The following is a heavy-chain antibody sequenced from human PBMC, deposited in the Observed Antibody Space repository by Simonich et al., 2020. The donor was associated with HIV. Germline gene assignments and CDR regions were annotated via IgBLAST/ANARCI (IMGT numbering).Heavy chain of an antibody. J-gene: IGHJ4*02. CDR2: MSYRGNT. V-gene: IGHV4-59*08. Sequence: QVHLQESGPRLVRPSETLSLTCSVSGGSIKSIYWSWIRKPPGKGLEWIGYMSYRGNTYYSPSLKSRLTISLDTSKNQFSLKVNSVTAADTAVYYCASTVDTAIDYWGQGTLVTVSS. CDR1: GGSIKSIY. CDR3: ASTVDTAIDY. D-gene: IGHD5-18*01.